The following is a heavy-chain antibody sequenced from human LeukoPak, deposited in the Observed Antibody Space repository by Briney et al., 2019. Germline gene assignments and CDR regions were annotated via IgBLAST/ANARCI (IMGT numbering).Heavy chain of an antibody. D-gene: IGHD6-13*01. V-gene: IGHV1-69*05. CDR2: IIPIFGTA. CDR1: GGTFSSYA. Sequence: SVKVSCKASGGTFSSYAISWVRQAPGQGLEWMGGIIPIFGTANYAQKFRGRVTITTDESTSTAYMELSSLRSEDTAVYYCARDLGAAAGINFDYWGQGTLVTVSS. CDR3: ARDLGAAAGINFDY. J-gene: IGHJ4*02.